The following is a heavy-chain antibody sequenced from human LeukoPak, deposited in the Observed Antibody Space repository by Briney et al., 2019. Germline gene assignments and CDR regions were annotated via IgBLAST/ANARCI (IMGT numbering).Heavy chain of an antibody. J-gene: IGHJ4*02. CDR1: GGSIGNYY. CDR2: ISTSGTT. CDR3: ARRHPYYYGSGTYSRED. V-gene: IGHV4-4*07. Sequence: SETLSLTCTVTGGSIGNYYWNWIRQPAGKGLEWIGRISTSGTTNYHPSLKSRVTLSLDTSKNQFSLNLRSVTAADTAIYFCARRHPYYYGSGTYSREDWGQGTLVTVSS. D-gene: IGHD3-10*01.